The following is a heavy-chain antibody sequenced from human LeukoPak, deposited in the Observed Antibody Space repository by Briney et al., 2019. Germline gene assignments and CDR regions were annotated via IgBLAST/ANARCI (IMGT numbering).Heavy chain of an antibody. D-gene: IGHD3-16*01. CDR3: ARQLYGSDY. CDR1: GVSFSTYY. V-gene: IGHV4-34*01. CDR2: VSHSGYT. J-gene: IGHJ4*02. Sequence: SETLSLTCDVSGVSFSTYYWSWIRQSPEKGLEWIGEVSHSGYTNYNPSLKGRVTISVDTSKNQFSLKLSSVTAADTAVYYCARQLYGSDYRGQGTLVTVSS.